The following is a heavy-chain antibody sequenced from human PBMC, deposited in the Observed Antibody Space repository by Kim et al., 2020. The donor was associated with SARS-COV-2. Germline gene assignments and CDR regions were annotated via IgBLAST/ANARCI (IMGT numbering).Heavy chain of an antibody. V-gene: IGHV3-15*01. CDR1: GFTFSNAW. J-gene: IGHJ4*02. Sequence: GGSLRLSCAASGFTFSNAWMSWVRQAPGKGMEWVGRIKSKTDGGTTDYAAPVKGRFTIPRDDSKNTLYLQMNSLKTEDTAVYYCTTYGELATIDYWGQGTLVTVSS. CDR3: TTYGELATIDY. CDR2: IKSKTDGGTT. D-gene: IGHD1-26*01.